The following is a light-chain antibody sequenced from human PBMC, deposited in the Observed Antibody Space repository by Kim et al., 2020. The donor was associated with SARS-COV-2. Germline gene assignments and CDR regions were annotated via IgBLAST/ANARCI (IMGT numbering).Light chain of an antibody. V-gene: IGLV3-1*01. CDR2: EDS. J-gene: IGLJ2*01. Sequence: SYELTQPPSVSVSPGQTASVTCSGDKLGDKYVYWYQQKPGQSPVLVIYEDSKWPSGIPERFSGSNSGNTATLIISGTQAMDEADYYCQAWDSSSVIFGGG. CDR3: QAWDSSSVI. CDR1: KLGDKY.